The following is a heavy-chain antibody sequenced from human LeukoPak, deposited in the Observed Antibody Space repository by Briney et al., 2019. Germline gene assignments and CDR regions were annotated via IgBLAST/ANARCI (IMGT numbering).Heavy chain of an antibody. CDR3: ARLGSGYYSDY. D-gene: IGHD3-22*01. J-gene: IGHJ4*02. V-gene: IGHV3-21*01. Sequence: PGGSLRLSCAASGFTFSSYSMNWVRQAPGKGLEWVSSISSSSSYIYYADSVKGRFTISRDNAKNSPYLQMNSLRAEDTAVYYCARLGSGYYSDYWGQGTLVTVSS. CDR2: ISSSSSYI. CDR1: GFTFSSYS.